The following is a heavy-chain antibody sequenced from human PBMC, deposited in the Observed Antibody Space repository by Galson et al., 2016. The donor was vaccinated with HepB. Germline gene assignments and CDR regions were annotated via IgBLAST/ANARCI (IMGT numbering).Heavy chain of an antibody. Sequence: SLRLSCAASGFTFSSYSMNWVRQAPGKGLEWVSSISSSSSYIYYADSVKGRFTISRDNAKNSLYLQMSSPRAEDTAVYYCARGDIVGAIFDYWGQGTLVTVSS. CDR3: ARGDIVGAIFDY. J-gene: IGHJ4*02. D-gene: IGHD1-26*01. V-gene: IGHV3-21*01. CDR1: GFTFSSYS. CDR2: ISSSSSYI.